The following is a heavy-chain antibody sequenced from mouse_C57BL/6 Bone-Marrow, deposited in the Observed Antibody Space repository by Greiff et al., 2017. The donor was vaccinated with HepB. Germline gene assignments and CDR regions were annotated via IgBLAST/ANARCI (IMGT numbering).Heavy chain of an antibody. CDR1: GFTFSSYA. CDR3: ARYDYDAGFAY. CDR2: ISDGGSYT. Sequence: EVNVVESGGGLVKPGGSLKLSCAASGFTFSSYAMSWVRQTPEKRLEWVATISDGGSYTYYPDNVKGRFTISRDNAKNNLYLQMSHLKSEDTAMYYCARYDYDAGFAYWGQGTLVTVSA. D-gene: IGHD2-4*01. J-gene: IGHJ3*01. V-gene: IGHV5-4*03.